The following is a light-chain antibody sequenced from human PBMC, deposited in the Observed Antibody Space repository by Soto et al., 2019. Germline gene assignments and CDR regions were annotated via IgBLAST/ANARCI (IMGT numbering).Light chain of an antibody. Sequence: DIVMTQSPLSLPVTPGETASISCRSSQSLLQSNGNNYLGWFVQKPGQSPQLLIYLGSSRASGVTDSFSASVSGTDLALKISRVEADDVAMYYCMQVLQAAPTFGGATEVEIK. CDR3: MQVLQAAPT. V-gene: IGKV2-28*01. J-gene: IGKJ4*01. CDR1: QSLLQSNGNNY. CDR2: LGS.